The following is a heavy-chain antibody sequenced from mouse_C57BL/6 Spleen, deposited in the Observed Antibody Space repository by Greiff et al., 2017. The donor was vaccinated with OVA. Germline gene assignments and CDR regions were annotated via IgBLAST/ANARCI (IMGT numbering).Heavy chain of an antibody. V-gene: IGHV3-6*01. Sequence: EVQLQQSGPGLVKPSQSLSLTCSVTGYSITSGYYWNWIRQFPGNKLEWMGYISYDGSNNYNPSLKNRISITRDTSKNQFFLKLNSVTTEDTATYYCASYSNRFDYWGQGTTLTVSS. CDR2: ISYDGSN. J-gene: IGHJ2*01. D-gene: IGHD2-5*01. CDR1: GYSITSGYY. CDR3: ASYSNRFDY.